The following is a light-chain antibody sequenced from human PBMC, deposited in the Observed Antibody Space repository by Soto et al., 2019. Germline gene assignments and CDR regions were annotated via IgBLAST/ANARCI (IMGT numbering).Light chain of an antibody. J-gene: IGKJ1*01. Sequence: EIVMTQSPLTLPVTPGEPASISCRSSQSLLYNNTYNYLDWYVQKPGQSPQLLIYFGSNRAPGVPDRFSGSGSGTDFTLKINRVEAEDVGTYYCMQYNNWPPWTFGQGTKV. CDR1: QSLLYNNTYNY. V-gene: IGKV2-28*01. CDR2: FGS. CDR3: MQYNNWPPWT.